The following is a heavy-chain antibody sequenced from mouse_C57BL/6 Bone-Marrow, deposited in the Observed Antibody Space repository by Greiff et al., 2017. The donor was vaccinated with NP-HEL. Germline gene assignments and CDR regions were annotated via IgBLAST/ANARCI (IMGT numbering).Heavy chain of an antibody. D-gene: IGHD1-1*01. V-gene: IGHV5-9-1*02. CDR1: GFTFSSYA. Sequence: EVKLVESGEGLVKPGGSLKLSCAASGFTFSSYAMSWVRQTPEKRLEWVAYISSGGDYIYYADTVKGRFTISRDNARNTLYLQMSSLKSEDTAMYYCTRDQDREYYYGSSHGAWFAYWGQGTVVTVTA. CDR2: ISSGGDYI. J-gene: IGHJ3*01. CDR3: TRDQDREYYYGSSHGAWFAY.